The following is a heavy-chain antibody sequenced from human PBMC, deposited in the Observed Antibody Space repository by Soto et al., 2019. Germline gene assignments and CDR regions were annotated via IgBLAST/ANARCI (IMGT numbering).Heavy chain of an antibody. CDR3: AKDHGEWELPTNYFDY. D-gene: IGHD1-26*01. CDR1: GFTFSSYG. CDR2: ISYDGSNK. V-gene: IGHV3-30*18. J-gene: IGHJ4*02. Sequence: QVQLVESGGGVVQPGRSLRLSCAASGFTFSSYGMHWVRQAPGKGLEWVAVISYDGSNKYYADSVKGRFTISRDNSKNTLYLQMNRLRAEDTAVYYCAKDHGEWELPTNYFDYWGQGTLVTVSS.